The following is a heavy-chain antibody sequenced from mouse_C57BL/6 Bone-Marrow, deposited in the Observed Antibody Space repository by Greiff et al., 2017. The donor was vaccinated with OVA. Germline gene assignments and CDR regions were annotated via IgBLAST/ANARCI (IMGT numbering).Heavy chain of an antibody. D-gene: IGHD1-1*01. CDR2: IWWDDDK. CDR1: GFSLSTFGMG. CDR3: ARMPYYYGSSSGFAY. J-gene: IGHJ3*01. V-gene: IGHV8-8*01. Sequence: QVTLKVCGPGILQPSQTLSLTCSFSGFSLSTFGMGVGWIRQPSGKGLEWLAHIWWDDDKYYNPVQKSRLTISKDTSKNQVFLKIANVDTADTATYYCARMPYYYGSSSGFAYWGQGTLVTVSA.